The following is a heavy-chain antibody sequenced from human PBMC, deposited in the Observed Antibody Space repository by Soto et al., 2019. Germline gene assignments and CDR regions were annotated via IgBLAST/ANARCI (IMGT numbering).Heavy chain of an antibody. Sequence: QVQLVESGGGVVQPGRSLRLSCAASGFTFSSSAMHWVRQAPGKGLEWVAVISYDGSNRYYADSVKGRFTICRDNSKNTLYLQMTSLRAEDTAVYYCARDHDFTGVGATSSWGQGTLFTVSS. V-gene: IGHV3-30-3*01. CDR3: ARDHDFTGVGATSS. CDR2: ISYDGSNR. J-gene: IGHJ1*01. CDR1: GFTFSSSA. D-gene: IGHD1-26*01.